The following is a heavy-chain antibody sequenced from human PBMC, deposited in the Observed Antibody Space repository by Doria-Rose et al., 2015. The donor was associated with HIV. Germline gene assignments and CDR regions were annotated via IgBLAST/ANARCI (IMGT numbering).Heavy chain of an antibody. V-gene: IGHV2-26*01. J-gene: IGHJ4*02. CDR3: ARIKSSRWYHKYYFDF. Sequence: QVTLKESGPVLVKPTETLTLTCTVSGVSLSSPGMGVSWIRQPPGKALEWLAKLFSDDDRSYKTSLKSRLTISRGTSKSQVVLTMTDMDPVDTATYYCARIKSSRWYHKYYFDFWGQGTLVIVSA. CDR1: GVSLSSPGMG. CDR2: LFSDDDR. D-gene: IGHD6-13*01.